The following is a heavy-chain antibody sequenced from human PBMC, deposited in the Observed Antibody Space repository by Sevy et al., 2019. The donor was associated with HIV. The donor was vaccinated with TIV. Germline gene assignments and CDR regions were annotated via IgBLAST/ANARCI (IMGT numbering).Heavy chain of an antibody. J-gene: IGHJ4*02. CDR1: GGSFSGYY. Sequence: SETLSLTCAVYGGSFSGYYWSWIRQPPGKGLEWIGEINHSGSTNYNPSLKSRVTISVDTSKNQFSLKLSSVTAADTAVYYCARASGIAARLLFDYWGQGTLVTVSS. V-gene: IGHV4-34*01. CDR3: ARASGIAARLLFDY. CDR2: INHSGST. D-gene: IGHD6-6*01.